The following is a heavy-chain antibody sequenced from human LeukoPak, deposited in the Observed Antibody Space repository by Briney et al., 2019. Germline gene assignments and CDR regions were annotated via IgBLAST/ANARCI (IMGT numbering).Heavy chain of an antibody. V-gene: IGHV1-18*01. CDR3: ASLRDMAWFDP. CDR2: ISAYNGNT. CDR1: GYTFTSHG. J-gene: IGHJ5*02. Sequence: ASVKVSCKASGYTFTSHGISWVRQAPGQGLEWMGWISAYNGNTNYAQKLQGRVTMTTDTSTSTAYMELRSLRSDDTAVYYCASLRDMAWFDPWGQGTLVTVSS. D-gene: IGHD5-24*01.